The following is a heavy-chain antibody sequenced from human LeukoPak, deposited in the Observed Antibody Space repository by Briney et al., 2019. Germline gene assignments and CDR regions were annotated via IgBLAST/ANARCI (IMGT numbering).Heavy chain of an antibody. V-gene: IGHV4-34*01. Sequence: SETLSLTCAVYGGSFSGYYWSWIRQPPGKGLEWIGEINHSGSTNYNPSLKSRVTISVDTSKNQFSLKLTSVTAADTAVYYCTYSGSYYPDYWGQGTLVTVSS. D-gene: IGHD1-26*01. CDR2: INHSGST. CDR1: GGSFSGYY. CDR3: TYSGSYYPDY. J-gene: IGHJ4*02.